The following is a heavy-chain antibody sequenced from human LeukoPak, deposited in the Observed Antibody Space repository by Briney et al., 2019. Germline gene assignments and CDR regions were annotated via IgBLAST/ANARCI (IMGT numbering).Heavy chain of an antibody. Sequence: GGSLRLSCAASGFTFSSYGMGWVRQAPGEGLEWVSSISGGGETTYYADSVKGRFTISRDNSKNTLYLQMNSLRAEDTAVYYCAKDGGVPGEQWLVYGYFDLWGRGTLVTVSS. CDR2: ISGGGETT. CDR1: GFTFSSYG. V-gene: IGHV3-23*01. CDR3: AKDGGVPGEQWLVYGYFDL. J-gene: IGHJ2*01. D-gene: IGHD6-19*01.